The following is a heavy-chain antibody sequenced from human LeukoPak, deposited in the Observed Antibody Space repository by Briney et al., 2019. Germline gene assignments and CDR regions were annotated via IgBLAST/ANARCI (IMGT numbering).Heavy chain of an antibody. CDR1: GGSISSYY. J-gene: IGHJ3*02. CDR2: IYYSGST. Sequence: SETLSLTCTVSGGSISSYYWSWIRQPPGKGLEWIGYIYYSGSTNYNPSLKSRVTTSVDTSKNQFSLKLSSVTAADTAVYYCARYSVVVPAANDAFDIWGQGTMVTVSS. V-gene: IGHV4-59*01. D-gene: IGHD2-2*01. CDR3: ARYSVVVPAANDAFDI.